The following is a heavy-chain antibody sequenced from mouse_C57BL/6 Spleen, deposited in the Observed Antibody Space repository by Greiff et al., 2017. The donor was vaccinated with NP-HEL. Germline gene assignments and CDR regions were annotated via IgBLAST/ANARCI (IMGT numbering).Heavy chain of an antibody. CDR3: ARQGDSNYAMDY. J-gene: IGHJ4*01. Sequence: EVMLVESGGGLVQPGGSLKLSCAASGFTFSDYYMYWVRQTPEKRLEWVAYISNGGGSTYYPDTVKGRFTISRDNAKNTLYLQMSRLKSEDTAMYYCARQGDSNYAMDYWGQGTSVTVSS. V-gene: IGHV5-12*01. D-gene: IGHD2-5*01. CDR1: GFTFSDYY. CDR2: ISNGGGST.